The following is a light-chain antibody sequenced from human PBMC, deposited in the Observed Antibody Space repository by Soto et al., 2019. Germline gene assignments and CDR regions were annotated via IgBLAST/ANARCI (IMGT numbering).Light chain of an antibody. V-gene: IGKV3-15*01. CDR1: HSVSNH. Sequence: IIRAQSPVTLSVSPGDTATLSFRAIHSVSNHFAWYQQKPGQAPRLLIYAASTRAAGVPVRFSGSGSETEFTLTIRSLQSEDFALYSCHQYNNWPWTFGQGTKVDI. CDR3: HQYNNWPWT. J-gene: IGKJ1*01. CDR2: AAS.